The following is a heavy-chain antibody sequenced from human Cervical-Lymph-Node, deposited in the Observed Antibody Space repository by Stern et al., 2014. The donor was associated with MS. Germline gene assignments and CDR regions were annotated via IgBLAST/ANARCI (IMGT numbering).Heavy chain of an antibody. CDR1: GFPFSAYA. D-gene: IGHD3-9*01. CDR2: ISYDGTNK. Sequence: VQLVESGGGVVQPGRSLRLSCEASGFPFSAYAMHLVRPGPGPGLAWVAVISYDGTNKYYADSVKGRFTISRDNSKNTLYLQMNSLRAEDTAVYYCARSPYYDILTGYYGMDVWGQGTTVTVSS. J-gene: IGHJ6*02. V-gene: IGHV3-30*04. CDR3: ARSPYYDILTGYYGMDV.